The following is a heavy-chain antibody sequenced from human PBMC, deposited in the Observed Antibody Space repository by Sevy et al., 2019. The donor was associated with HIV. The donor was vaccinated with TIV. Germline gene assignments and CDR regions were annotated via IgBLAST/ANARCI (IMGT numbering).Heavy chain of an antibody. D-gene: IGHD3-10*01. J-gene: IGHJ4*02. V-gene: IGHV3-7*03. CDR3: ARDRRVEYGGSDY. CDR2: IKKDGTDK. CDR1: GFTFSNHW. Sequence: GGSLRLSCAVSGFTFSNHWMTWVRQAPGTGLEWVANIKKDGTDKFYVDSVMGRFSISRDNAKDLLYLQMNSLRVEDTAVYYCARDRRVEYGGSDYWGQRTLVTVSS.